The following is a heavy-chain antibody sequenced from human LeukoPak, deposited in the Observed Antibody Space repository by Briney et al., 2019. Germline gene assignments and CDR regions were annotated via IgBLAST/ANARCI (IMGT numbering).Heavy chain of an antibody. CDR2: IYYSGST. V-gene: IGHV4-59*12. D-gene: IGHD6-13*01. CDR3: ARDREGYSSSWSKKKYNWFDP. J-gene: IGHJ5*02. Sequence: SETLSLTCTVSGGSISSYYWSWIRQPPGKGLEWIGYIYYSGSTNYNPSLKSRVTISVNTSKNQFSLKLSSVTAADTAVYYCARDREGYSSSWSKKKYNWFDPWGQGTLVTVSS. CDR1: GGSISSYY.